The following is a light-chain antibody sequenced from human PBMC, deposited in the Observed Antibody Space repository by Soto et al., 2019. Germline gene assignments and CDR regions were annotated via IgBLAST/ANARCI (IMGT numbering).Light chain of an antibody. CDR2: DAV. V-gene: IGKV3-11*01. J-gene: IGKJ2*01. CDR3: QQRSNWPPEIT. CDR1: QSIASD. Sequence: EIVLTQSPAYLSLPPGERVILSCRASQSIASDLAWYQKKPGQTPRLLIYDAVNRATGIPDRFSGGGSGTDFTLSIRNLEAEDSAVYYCQQRSNWPPEITFGQGTRVEIK.